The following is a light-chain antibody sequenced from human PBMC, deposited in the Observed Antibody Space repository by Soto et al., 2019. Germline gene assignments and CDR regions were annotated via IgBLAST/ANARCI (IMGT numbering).Light chain of an antibody. Sequence: DIQMTQSPSTLSASVGDRVTITCRASQSISSWLAWYQQKPGKAPKLPIYKASSLESGVPSRFSGSGSGTEFTLTISSLQRDDFATYYCQQYNSYSWTFGQGTKVEIK. CDR1: QSISSW. J-gene: IGKJ1*01. V-gene: IGKV1-5*03. CDR3: QQYNSYSWT. CDR2: KAS.